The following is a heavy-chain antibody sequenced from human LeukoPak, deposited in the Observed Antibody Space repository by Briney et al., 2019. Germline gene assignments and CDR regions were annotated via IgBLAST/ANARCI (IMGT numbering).Heavy chain of an antibody. D-gene: IGHD2-15*01. CDR2: INHSGST. CDR3: AGGYCGGGSCGMDV. V-gene: IGHV4-34*01. Sequence: SETLSLTCAVYGGSFSGYYWSWIRQPPGKGLEWIGEINHSGSTNYNPSLKSRVTISVDRSKNQFSLKLSSVTAADTAVYYCAGGYCGGGSCGMDVWGQGTTVTVSS. J-gene: IGHJ6*02. CDR1: GGSFSGYY.